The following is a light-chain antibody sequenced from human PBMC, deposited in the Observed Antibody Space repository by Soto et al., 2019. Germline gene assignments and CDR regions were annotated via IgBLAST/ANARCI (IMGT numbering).Light chain of an antibody. CDR3: QQSYSSPRT. CDR1: QSISTF. Sequence: DVQMTQSPPSLSASGGDRVTITCRARQSISTFLNWYQQKPGKAPKVVIYGASSLQSGVPSRFRGSGSGTDVTLTISSLQPEDFAIYYCQQSYSSPRTFGQGTKLEIK. V-gene: IGKV1-39*01. J-gene: IGKJ2*01. CDR2: GAS.